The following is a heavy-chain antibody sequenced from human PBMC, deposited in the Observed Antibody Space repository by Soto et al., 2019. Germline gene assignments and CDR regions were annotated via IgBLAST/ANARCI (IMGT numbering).Heavy chain of an antibody. Sequence: GGSLRLSCAASGFTFSSYAMSWVRQAPGKGLEWVSAISGSGGSTYYADSVKGRFTISRDNSKNTLYLQMNSLRAEDTAVYYCEKDLSIAARPGWFDPWGQGTLVTVSS. CDR3: EKDLSIAARPGWFDP. CDR2: ISGSGGST. D-gene: IGHD6-6*01. CDR1: GFTFSSYA. J-gene: IGHJ5*02. V-gene: IGHV3-23*01.